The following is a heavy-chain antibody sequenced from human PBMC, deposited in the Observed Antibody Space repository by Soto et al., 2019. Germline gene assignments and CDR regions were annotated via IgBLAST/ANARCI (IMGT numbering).Heavy chain of an antibody. CDR1: GGSISSSNW. V-gene: IGHV4-4*02. CDR2: IYHSGST. Sequence: QVQLQESGPGLVKPSGTLSHTCAVSGGSISSSNWWSWVRQPPGKGLEWIGEIYHSGSTNYNPSLKSRVTISVDKSKNQFSLKLSSVTAADTAVYYCARLYCSGGSCYEGYFDYWGQGTLVTVSS. CDR3: ARLYCSGGSCYEGYFDY. J-gene: IGHJ4*02. D-gene: IGHD2-15*01.